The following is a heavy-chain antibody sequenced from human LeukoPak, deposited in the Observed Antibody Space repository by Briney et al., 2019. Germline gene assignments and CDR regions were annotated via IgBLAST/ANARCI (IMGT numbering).Heavy chain of an antibody. D-gene: IGHD6-13*01. CDR1: GYTFTSYY. CDR2: INPSGGNT. V-gene: IGHV1-46*03. Sequence: GASVKVSCKASGYTFTSYYIHWVRQAPGQGLEWMGTINPSGGNTSYAQKFQGRVTMTRDTSTSTVYMELSSLRSEDTAVYYCAREASAAAKMDVWGKGTTVTVSS. CDR3: AREASAAAKMDV. J-gene: IGHJ6*04.